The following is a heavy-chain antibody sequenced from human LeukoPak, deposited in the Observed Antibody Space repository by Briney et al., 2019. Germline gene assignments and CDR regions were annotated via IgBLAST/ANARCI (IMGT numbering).Heavy chain of an antibody. D-gene: IGHD1-26*01. V-gene: IGHV3-53*01. CDR2: IYSGGST. CDR1: GFTVSSNY. Sequence: PGGSLRLSCVASGFTVSSNYMSWVRQAPGKGLEWVSVIYSGGSTYYADSVKGRFTISRDNSKNTLYLQMNSLRAEDTAVYYCAREIVGEDNYYYGMDVWGQGTTVTVSS. CDR3: AREIVGEDNYYYGMDV. J-gene: IGHJ6*02.